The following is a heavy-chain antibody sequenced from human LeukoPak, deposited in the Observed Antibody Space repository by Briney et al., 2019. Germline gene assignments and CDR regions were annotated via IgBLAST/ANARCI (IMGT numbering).Heavy chain of an antibody. CDR3: ASTAVAAGQYYYGMDV. J-gene: IGHJ6*02. CDR2: IYPGDSDT. Sequence: GESLKISCKGSGYSFTSYWIGWVRQMPGKGLEWMGIIYPGDSDTRYSPSFQGQVTTSADKSISTAYLQWSSLKASDTAMYYCASTAVAAGQYYYGMDVWGQGTTVTVSS. D-gene: IGHD6-13*01. CDR1: GYSFTSYW. V-gene: IGHV5-51*01.